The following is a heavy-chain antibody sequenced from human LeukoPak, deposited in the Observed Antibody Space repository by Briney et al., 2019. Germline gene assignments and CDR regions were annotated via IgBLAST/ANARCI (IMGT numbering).Heavy chain of an antibody. D-gene: IGHD2-21*02. Sequence: PGGSLRLSCAVSGFTFSNYDMYWVRQAPGKGLEWVAVISNDGKNKYYADSVKGRFTISRDNSNNTLYLQMNSLRPEDTAVYYCAKAADCAGDCYYGWLDPWGQGTLVTVSS. CDR3: AKAADCAGDCYYGWLDP. CDR1: GFTFSNYD. CDR2: ISNDGKNK. J-gene: IGHJ5*02. V-gene: IGHV3-30*18.